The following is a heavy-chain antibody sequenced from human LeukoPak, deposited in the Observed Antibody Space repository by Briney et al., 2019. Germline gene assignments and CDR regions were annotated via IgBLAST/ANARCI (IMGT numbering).Heavy chain of an antibody. V-gene: IGHV3-48*01. CDR2: ISSSSRTI. D-gene: IGHD3-22*01. CDR1: GFTFSNYN. CDR3: AKGARSSSGYTTD. J-gene: IGHJ4*02. Sequence: GGSLRLSCATSGFTFSNYNMNWVRQAPGKGLEWVSYISSSSRTIYYADSVKGRFTISRDNAKNSLYLQMNSLKTEDTAFYYCAKGARSSSGYTTDWGQGILVTVSS.